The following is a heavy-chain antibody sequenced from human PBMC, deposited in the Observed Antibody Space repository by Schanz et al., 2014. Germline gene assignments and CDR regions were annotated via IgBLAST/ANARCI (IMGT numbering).Heavy chain of an antibody. Sequence: QVQLVQSGSELTRPGASVKVSCKASGYNFTTYTMNWVRQAPGQGLEWMGWINTNTGNPTYAQGFTGRFVFSLDTSVSTAYLQISFLKADDTVVFFCARGEANWGQYWGQGTLVTVSS. CDR1: GYNFTTYT. J-gene: IGHJ4*02. CDR3: ARGEANWGQY. CDR2: INTNTGNP. V-gene: IGHV7-4-1*02. D-gene: IGHD7-27*01.